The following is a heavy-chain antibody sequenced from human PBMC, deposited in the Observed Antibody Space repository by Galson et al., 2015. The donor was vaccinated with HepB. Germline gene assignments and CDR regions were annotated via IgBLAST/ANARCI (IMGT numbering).Heavy chain of an antibody. D-gene: IGHD2-15*01. J-gene: IGHJ4*02. Sequence: SLRLSCAASGFTFSSYAMHWVRQAPGKGLEWVAVISYDGSNKYYADSVKGRFTISRDNSKNTLYLQMNSLRAEDTAVYYCARGGGVVVAAGGYWGQGTLVTVSS. CDR2: ISYDGSNK. CDR3: ARGGGVVVAAGGY. CDR1: GFTFSSYA. V-gene: IGHV3-30*04.